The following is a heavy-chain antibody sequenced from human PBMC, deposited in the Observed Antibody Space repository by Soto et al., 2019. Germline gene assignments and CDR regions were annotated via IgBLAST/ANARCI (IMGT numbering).Heavy chain of an antibody. CDR1: GFTFSDYY. CDR3: VRDRGGYDRLYYYHGMDV. V-gene: IGHV3-11*06. Sequence: QVQLVESGGGLVKPGGSLRLSCAASGFTFSDYYMSWIRQAPGQGLEYISYISSSSGSTNYADSVKGRFTISRDNAKNSLYLQMSSLRAEDSAVYYCVRDRGGYDRLYYYHGMDVWGQGTTVTVSS. D-gene: IGHD5-12*01. J-gene: IGHJ6*02. CDR2: ISSSSGST.